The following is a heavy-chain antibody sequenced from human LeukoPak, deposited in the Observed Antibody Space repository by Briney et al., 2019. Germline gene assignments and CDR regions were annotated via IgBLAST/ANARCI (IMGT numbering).Heavy chain of an antibody. CDR1: GFSFSNYW. Sequence: GGSLRLSCAASGFSFSNYWMTWVRQAPGKGLEWVASIKQDGGVKYYVESVKGRFTISRDNAKNSLYLQMDSLRAEDTAVHYCARWVAANSYYYMDVWGKGTTATVSS. CDR3: ARWVAANSYYYMDV. CDR2: IKQDGGVK. J-gene: IGHJ6*03. V-gene: IGHV3-7*01. D-gene: IGHD6-25*01.